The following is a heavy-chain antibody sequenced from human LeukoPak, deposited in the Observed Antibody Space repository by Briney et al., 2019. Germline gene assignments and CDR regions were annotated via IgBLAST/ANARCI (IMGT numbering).Heavy chain of an antibody. CDR1: GGSLSAYY. CDR3: AREPDALRFFDY. Sequence: SETLSLTCAVYGGSLSAYYWSWIRQPPGKGLEWIGEINHTGSTKYNPSLKSRVTISVDTSKNQFSLKLSSVTAADTAVYYCAREPDALRFFDYWGQGTLVTVSS. CDR2: INHTGST. V-gene: IGHV4-34*01. D-gene: IGHD2-15*01. J-gene: IGHJ4*02.